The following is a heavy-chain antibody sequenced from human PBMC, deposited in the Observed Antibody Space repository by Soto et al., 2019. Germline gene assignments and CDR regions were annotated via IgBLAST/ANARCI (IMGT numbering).Heavy chain of an antibody. CDR1: RFTISHYG. CDR2: ISYDGTIT. V-gene: IGHV3-30-3*01. D-gene: IGHD2-2*01. J-gene: IGHJ6*02. CDR3: ATTRVGPCSSSICFSGIFDGMDV. Sequence: QVQLVESGGGVVQPGRSLRLSCAASRFTISHYGIHCVRQAPGKGLEWVAVISYDGTITYYADSVKGRFTISRDNSKNTLYLQMNSLRTEDTAVYYCATTRVGPCSSSICFSGIFDGMDVWGQGTTVTVSS.